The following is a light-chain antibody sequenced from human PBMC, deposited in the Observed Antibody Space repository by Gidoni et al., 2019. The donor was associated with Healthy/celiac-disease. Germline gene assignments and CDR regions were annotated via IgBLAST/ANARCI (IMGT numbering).Light chain of an antibody. CDR1: QSVSSY. Sequence: EIVLTQSPATLSLSPGERATLSCRASQSVSSYLAWYQQKPGQAPRLLIYDASNRATGIPARVSGSGSGTDFTLTISSLEPEEFAVYYCQQRSNWPFLTFGGGTKVEIK. J-gene: IGKJ4*01. CDR2: DAS. V-gene: IGKV3-11*01. CDR3: QQRSNWPFLT.